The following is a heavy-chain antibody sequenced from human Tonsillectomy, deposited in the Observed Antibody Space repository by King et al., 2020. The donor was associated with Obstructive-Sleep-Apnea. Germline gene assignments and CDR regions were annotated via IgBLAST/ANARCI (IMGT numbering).Heavy chain of an antibody. CDR2: IRCYIGSM. J-gene: IGHJ2*01. CDR1: GFTFDDFA. CDR3: AKDYGSAANWYFDL. Sequence: VQLGESGGGLVQSGRSLRLACAASGFTFDDFAMHCVRQAPGTVREWVSGIRCYIGSMGFGESVKCRFTISRDNAKNSLYVQMNSLRAEDTALYYCAKDYGSAANWYFDLWGRGTLVTVSS. V-gene: IGHV3-9*01. D-gene: IGHD3-10*01.